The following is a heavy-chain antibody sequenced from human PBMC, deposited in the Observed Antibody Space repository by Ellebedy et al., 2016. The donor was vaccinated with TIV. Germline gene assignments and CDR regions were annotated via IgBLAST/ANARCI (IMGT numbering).Heavy chain of an antibody. Sequence: SLKISXAASGFTFDDYAMHWVRQAPGKGLEWVSGISWNSGSIGYADSVKGRFTISRDNSKNSLYLQMNSLRAEDTALYYCAKDRDGYSSAEGWFDPWGQGTLVTVSS. CDR2: ISWNSGSI. V-gene: IGHV3-9*01. CDR1: GFTFDDYA. J-gene: IGHJ5*02. D-gene: IGHD6-19*01. CDR3: AKDRDGYSSAEGWFDP.